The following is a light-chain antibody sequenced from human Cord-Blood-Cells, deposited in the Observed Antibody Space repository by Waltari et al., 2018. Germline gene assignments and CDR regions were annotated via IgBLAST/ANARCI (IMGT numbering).Light chain of an antibody. CDR3: CSYAGRWV. CDR2: EGS. J-gene: IGLJ3*02. Sequence: QSALTQPASVSGSPGQSITISCTGTSSDVGSYNLVSWYQQHPGKAPKLMIYEGSKRPSGVSNRFSGSKSGNTASLTISGLQAEDEADYYCCSYAGRWVFCGGTKLTVL. V-gene: IGLV2-23*01. CDR1: SSDVGSYNL.